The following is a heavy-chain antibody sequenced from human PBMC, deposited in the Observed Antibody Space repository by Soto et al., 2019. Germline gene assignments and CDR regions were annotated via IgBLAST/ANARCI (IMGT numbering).Heavy chain of an antibody. V-gene: IGHV5-51*01. CDR1: GYSFTSYW. J-gene: IGHJ5*02. CDR3: ARHMGYCSSTSCYYWFDP. D-gene: IGHD2-2*01. CDR2: IYPGDSDT. Sequence: GESLKISCKGSGYSFTSYWIGWVRQMPGKGLEWMGIIYPGDSDTRYSPSFQGQVTISADKSISTAYLQWSSLKASDTAMYYCARHMGYCSSTSCYYWFDPWGQGTLVTVSS.